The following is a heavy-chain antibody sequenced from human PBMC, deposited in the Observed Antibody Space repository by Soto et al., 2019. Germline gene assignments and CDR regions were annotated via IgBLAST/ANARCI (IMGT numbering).Heavy chain of an antibody. J-gene: IGHJ4*02. V-gene: IGHV4-59*08. CDR3: ASFGYYDSSGYYGFDY. CDR2: IYYSGSA. Sequence: SETLSLTCTVSGGSISSFYWSWIRQPPGKGLEWIGYIYYSGSANYNPSLKSRVTISVDTSKNQFSLKLSSVTAADTAVYYCASFGYYDSSGYYGFDYWGQGTLVTVSS. D-gene: IGHD3-22*01. CDR1: GGSISSFY.